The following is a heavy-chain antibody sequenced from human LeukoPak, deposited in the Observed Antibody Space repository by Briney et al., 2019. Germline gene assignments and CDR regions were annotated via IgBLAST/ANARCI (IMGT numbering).Heavy chain of an antibody. J-gene: IGHJ4*02. CDR1: GLTLSGYW. CDR2: INGDASST. CDR3: ARARGNTYGYFEY. V-gene: IGHV3-74*01. D-gene: IGHD5-18*01. Sequence: GGSLRLSCAASGLTLSGYWMHWVRQAPGKGLVWVSRINGDASSTSYADSVKGRFTISRDNAKRRLYLQMNSLRVEDTAVYCCARARGNTYGYFEYWGQGTLVTVSS.